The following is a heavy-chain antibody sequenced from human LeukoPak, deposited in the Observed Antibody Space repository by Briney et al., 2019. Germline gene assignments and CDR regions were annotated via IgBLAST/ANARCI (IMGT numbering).Heavy chain of an antibody. V-gene: IGHV4-30-4*08. CDR3: ARRVRGYSSGDSYYGWFDP. D-gene: IGHD2-15*01. Sequence: SQTLSLTCTVSGGSISSGGYYWSWIRQHPGKGLEWIGYIYYSGSTYYNPSLKSRVTISVDTSKNQFSLRLSSVTAADTAVYFCARRVRGYSSGDSYYGWFDPWGQGTLVTVSS. J-gene: IGHJ5*02. CDR1: GGSISSGGYY. CDR2: IYYSGST.